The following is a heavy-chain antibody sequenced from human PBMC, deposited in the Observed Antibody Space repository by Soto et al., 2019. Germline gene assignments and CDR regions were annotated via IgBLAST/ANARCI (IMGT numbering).Heavy chain of an antibody. V-gene: IGHV4-34*01. D-gene: IGHD1-1*01. CDR2: INHSGST. CDR3: ARVITTLYYYYGMDV. J-gene: IGHJ6*02. CDR1: GGSFSGYY. Sequence: SETLSLTCAVYGGSFSGYYWSWIRQPPGKGLEWIGEINHSGSTNYNPSLKSRVTISVDTSKNQFYLKLSSVTAADTAVYYCARVITTLYYYYGMDVWGQGTTVTVYS.